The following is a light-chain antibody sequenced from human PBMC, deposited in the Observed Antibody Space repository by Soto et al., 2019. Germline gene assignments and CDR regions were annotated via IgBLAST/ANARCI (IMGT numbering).Light chain of an antibody. CDR2: GAS. CDR1: QTMNSNY. CDR3: QQSGGSLYT. Sequence: EVVLTQSPGTLSLSPGERATLSCRASQTMNSNYLAWYQHKPGQAPRLLIFGASRRATGIPDRFIGSGSGNDFTLIISRLEPEDIPVYYCQQSGGSLYTFGQGTKVEIK. V-gene: IGKV3-20*01. J-gene: IGKJ2*01.